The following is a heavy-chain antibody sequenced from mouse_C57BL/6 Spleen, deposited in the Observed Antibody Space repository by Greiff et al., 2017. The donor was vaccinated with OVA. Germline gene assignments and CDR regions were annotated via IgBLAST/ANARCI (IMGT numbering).Heavy chain of an antibody. D-gene: IGHD4-1*01. CDR2: IDPSDSYT. V-gene: IGHV1-50*01. CDR3: ARTGNAY. Sequence: QVQLQQPGAELVKPGASVKLSCKASGYTFTSYWMQWVKQRPGQGLEWIGEIDPSDSYTNYNQKFKGKATLTVDTSSSTAYMQLSSLTSEDSAVYYCARTGNAYWGQGTLVTVSA. CDR1: GYTFTSYW. J-gene: IGHJ3*01.